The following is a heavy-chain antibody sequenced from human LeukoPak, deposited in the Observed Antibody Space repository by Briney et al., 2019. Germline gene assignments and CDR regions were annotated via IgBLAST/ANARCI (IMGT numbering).Heavy chain of an antibody. CDR2: IYYTGST. Sequence: PSETLSLTCSVSGGSINSYYWSWIRQPPGKGLEWIGNIYYTGSTNYNPSLQSRVTMSVDTSKNQFSLKLSSVTAADTAVYYCARFLHDYGDYSFDYWGQGTLVTVSS. J-gene: IGHJ4*02. CDR1: GGSINSYY. V-gene: IGHV4-59*08. CDR3: ARFLHDYGDYSFDY. D-gene: IGHD4-17*01.